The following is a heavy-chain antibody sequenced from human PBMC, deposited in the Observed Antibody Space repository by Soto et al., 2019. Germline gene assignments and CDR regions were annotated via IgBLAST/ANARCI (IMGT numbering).Heavy chain of an antibody. V-gene: IGHV4-59*01. CDR3: ARAWGYAFDF. J-gene: IGHJ4*02. CDR1: GGSISSYY. CDR2: IYYSGST. D-gene: IGHD7-27*01. Sequence: QVQLQESGPGLVKPSETLSLTCTVSGGSISSYYWSWIRQPPGKGLEWIGYIYYSGSTNYNPSLKSRVTISVDTSKNQFSLKLSSVTAADTAVYYCARAWGYAFDFWGQGTQVTVSS.